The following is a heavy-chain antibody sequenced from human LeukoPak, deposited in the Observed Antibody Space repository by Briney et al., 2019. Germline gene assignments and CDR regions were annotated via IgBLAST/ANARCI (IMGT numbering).Heavy chain of an antibody. J-gene: IGHJ1*01. V-gene: IGHV4-59*01. Sequence: PSEILSLTCTVSGGSISSDYWGWIRQPPGKRLQWLGYIYYTGSTNYGASLKSRVTISVDTSKNQFSVKMTSVTTADTAVYYCATYRPAGYIHNWGQGTLVTVSS. CDR3: ATYRPAGYIHN. D-gene: IGHD1-14*01. CDR1: GGSISSDY. CDR2: IYYTGST.